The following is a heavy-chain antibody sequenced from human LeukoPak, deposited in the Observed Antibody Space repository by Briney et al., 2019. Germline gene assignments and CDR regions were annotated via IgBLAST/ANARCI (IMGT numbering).Heavy chain of an antibody. CDR3: ASSLSYSSGWYDY. V-gene: IGHV4-59*08. CDR1: GGSIGSYY. J-gene: IGHJ4*02. CDR2: IYYSGST. Sequence: SETLSLTCTVSGGSIGSYYWSWIRQPPGKGLEWIGYIYYSGSTNYNPSLKSRVTISVGTSKNQFSLKLSSVTAADTAVYYCASSLSYSSGWYDYWGQGTLVTVSS. D-gene: IGHD6-19*01.